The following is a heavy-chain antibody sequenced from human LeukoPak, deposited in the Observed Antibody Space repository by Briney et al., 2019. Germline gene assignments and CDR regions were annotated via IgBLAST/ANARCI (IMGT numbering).Heavy chain of an antibody. J-gene: IGHJ6*03. CDR1: GFTFSSYA. CDR3: AKDHKAAAGYYYYYMDV. D-gene: IGHD6-13*01. V-gene: IGHV3-23*01. Sequence: PGGSLRLSCAASGFTFSSYAMSWVRQAPGKGLEWVSAISASGGSTYYADSVKGRFTISRDNSKNTLYLQMNSLRAEDTAVYYCAKDHKAAAGYYYYYMDVWGKGTTVTVSS. CDR2: ISASGGST.